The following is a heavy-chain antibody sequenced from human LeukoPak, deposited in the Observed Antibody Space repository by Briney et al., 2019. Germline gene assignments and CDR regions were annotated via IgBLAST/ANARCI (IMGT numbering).Heavy chain of an antibody. V-gene: IGHV4-39*07. Sequence: SETLSLTCAVYGGSISSSSYYWGWIRQPPGKGLEWIGSIYYSGSTNYNPSLKSRVTISVDTSKNQFSLKLSSVTAADTAVYYCARAGYSSSWFDYWGQGTLVTVSS. CDR3: ARAGYSSSWFDY. CDR1: GGSISSSSYY. J-gene: IGHJ4*02. D-gene: IGHD6-13*01. CDR2: IYYSGST.